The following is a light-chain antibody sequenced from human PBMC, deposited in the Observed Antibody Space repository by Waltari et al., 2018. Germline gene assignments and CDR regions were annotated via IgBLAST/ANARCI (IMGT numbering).Light chain of an antibody. J-gene: IGLJ3*02. V-gene: IGLV1-40*01. Sequence: QSVLTQPPSVSGAPGQGVTISCTGSSSNIGAGYDLHRYQQLPGTAPKLLIYGNSNRPSGVPDRFSGSKSGTSASLAITGLQAEDEADYYCQSYDSSLSGSVFGGGTKLTVL. CDR3: QSYDSSLSGSV. CDR1: SSNIGAGYD. CDR2: GNS.